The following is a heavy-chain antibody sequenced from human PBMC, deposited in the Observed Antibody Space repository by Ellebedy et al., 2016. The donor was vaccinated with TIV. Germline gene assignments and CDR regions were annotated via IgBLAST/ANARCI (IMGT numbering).Heavy chain of an antibody. V-gene: IGHV4-61*01. CDR3: ARGVLSGFGQLFDY. Sequence: SETLSLXXSVSGASVNSGTYSWNWFRQPPGKGLEWIGYMYNSGRSNYNPSLKSRVTISVDSSKDQFSLNLQSVTAVDTALYYCARGVLSGFGQLFDYWGQGTLVTVS. CDR1: GASVNSGTYS. CDR2: MYNSGRS. D-gene: IGHD3-3*01. J-gene: IGHJ4*02.